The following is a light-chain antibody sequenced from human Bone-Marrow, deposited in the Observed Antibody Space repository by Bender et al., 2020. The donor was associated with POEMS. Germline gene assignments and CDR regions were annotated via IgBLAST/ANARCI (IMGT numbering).Light chain of an antibody. CDR2: QDT. J-gene: IGLJ2*01. CDR1: DLGDKY. Sequence: SYEVTQPPSVSVSPGQTASITCSGDDLGDKYVAWYQQKPGQSPVLVIYQDTKRPSGIPERFSGSNSGNTATLTISGTQAMKEADYYCQAWDTYSVLFGGETKLTVL. V-gene: IGLV3-1*01. CDR3: QAWDTYSVL.